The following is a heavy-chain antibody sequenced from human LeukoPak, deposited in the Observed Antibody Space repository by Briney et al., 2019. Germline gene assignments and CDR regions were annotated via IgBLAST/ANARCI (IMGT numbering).Heavy chain of an antibody. CDR2: MNPNSGNT. D-gene: IGHD2-15*01. Sequence: ASVKVSCKASGYTFTSYDINWVRQATGQGLEWMGWMNPNSGNTGYAQKFQGRVTMTRNTSISTAYMELRSLRSEDTAVYYCARVLKPRRDLYYFDYWGQGTLVTVSS. CDR3: ARVLKPRRDLYYFDY. J-gene: IGHJ4*02. CDR1: GYTFTSYD. V-gene: IGHV1-8*01.